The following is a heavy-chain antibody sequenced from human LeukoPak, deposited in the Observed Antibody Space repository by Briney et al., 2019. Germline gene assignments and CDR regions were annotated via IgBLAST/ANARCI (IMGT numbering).Heavy chain of an antibody. V-gene: IGHV3-11*06. D-gene: IGHD5-24*01. Sequence: GGSLRLSCAASGLTFSDYYMSWIRQAPGKGLEWVSYISSSSSYTNYADSVKGRFTISRDNAKNSLYLQMNSLRAEDTAVYYCARDTSTHWFDPWAREPWSPSPQ. CDR2: ISSSSSYT. J-gene: IGHJ5*02. CDR3: ARDTSTHWFDP. CDR1: GLTFSDYY.